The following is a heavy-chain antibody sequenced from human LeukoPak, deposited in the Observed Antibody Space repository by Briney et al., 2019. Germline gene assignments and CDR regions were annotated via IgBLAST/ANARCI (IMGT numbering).Heavy chain of an antibody. CDR3: ARAPGDQKGRFGY. Sequence: GASVKVSCKASGGTFSSYAISWVRQAPGQGLEWMGRIIPILGIANYAQKFQGRVTITADKSTSTAYMELSSLRSEDTAVYYCARAPGDQKGRFGYWGQGTLVTVSS. V-gene: IGHV1-69*04. CDR2: IIPILGIA. J-gene: IGHJ4*02. D-gene: IGHD7-27*01. CDR1: GGTFSSYA.